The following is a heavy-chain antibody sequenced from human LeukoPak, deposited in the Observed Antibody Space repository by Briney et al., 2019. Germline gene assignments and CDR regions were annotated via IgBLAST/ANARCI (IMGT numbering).Heavy chain of an antibody. Sequence: GASVKVSCKASGYTFTGYYMHWVRQAPGQGLEWMGWINPNGGGTNYAQKFQGRVTMTRGTSISTAYMELSRLRSDDTAVYYCARDGSKKGGDCYYDYWGQGTLVTVSS. CDR1: GYTFTGYY. D-gene: IGHD2-21*02. J-gene: IGHJ4*02. CDR3: ARDGSKKGGDCYYDY. V-gene: IGHV1-2*02. CDR2: INPNGGGT.